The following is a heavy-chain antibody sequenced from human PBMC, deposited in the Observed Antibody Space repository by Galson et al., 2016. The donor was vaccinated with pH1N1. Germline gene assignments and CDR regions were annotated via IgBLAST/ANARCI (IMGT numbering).Heavy chain of an antibody. CDR3: ATLGTWTLDY. CDR1: GFPFSFPFSSYW. CDR2: INLDVTHT. Sequence: SLRLSCAASGFPFSFPFSSYWMHWVRQVPGKGLIWVSHINLDVTHTTYAESVKGRFTISRDNAKNMVYLQMNSLRAEDTAVYYCATLGTWTLDYWSQGTLVAVSS. V-gene: IGHV3-74*01. D-gene: IGHD7-27*01. J-gene: IGHJ4*02.